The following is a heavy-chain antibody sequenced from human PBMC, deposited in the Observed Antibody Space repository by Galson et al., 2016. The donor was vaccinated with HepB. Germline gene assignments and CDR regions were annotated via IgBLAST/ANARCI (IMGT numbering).Heavy chain of an antibody. D-gene: IGHD3-22*01. J-gene: IGHJ6*02. CDR1: GFTFSWST. CDR3: ARPLSSGRPRRGYYYFYNALDV. CDR2: ISYDGDIK. Sequence: SLRLSCAASGFTFSWSTMHWVRQAPGKGLEWVAVISYDGDIKDYADSVKGRFTISRDNSKNTVYLQMNSLRGDDTGVYYCARPLSSGRPRRGYYYFYNALDVWGPGTTVTVSS. V-gene: IGHV3-30*04.